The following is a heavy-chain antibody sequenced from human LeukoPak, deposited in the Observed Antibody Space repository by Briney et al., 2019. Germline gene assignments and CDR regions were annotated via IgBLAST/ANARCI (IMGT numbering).Heavy chain of an antibody. D-gene: IGHD3-22*01. V-gene: IGHV3-21*01. CDR2: IRGSGSYI. Sequence: GGSLILSCAASGLTLSADTMNWVRQAPGKGLEWVSSIRGSGSYILYADSVKGRFTISRDNAKNSLYLQMSSLRVEDTAVYYCASDRSLIASLYYFDNWGQGTLVTVSS. CDR3: ASDRSLIASLYYFDN. J-gene: IGHJ4*02. CDR1: GLTLSADT.